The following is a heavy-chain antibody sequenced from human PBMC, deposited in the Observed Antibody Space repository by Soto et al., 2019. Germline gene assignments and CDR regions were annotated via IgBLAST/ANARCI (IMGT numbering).Heavy chain of an antibody. CDR1: SGSISSSNW. CDR3: ARAVPAAPDAFDI. V-gene: IGHV4-4*02. CDR2: IYHSGST. Sequence: QVQLQESGPGLVKPSGTLSLTCAVSSGSISSSNWWSWVRQPPGKGLEWIGEIYHSGSTNYNPSLKRRVTISVDKSKIQFSLKRSSVAAADTAVYYCARAVPAAPDAFDIWGQGTMVTFSS. J-gene: IGHJ3*02. D-gene: IGHD2-2*01.